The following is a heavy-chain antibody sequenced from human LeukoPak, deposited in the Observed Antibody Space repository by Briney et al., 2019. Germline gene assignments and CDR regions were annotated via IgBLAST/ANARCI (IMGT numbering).Heavy chain of an antibody. D-gene: IGHD5-18*01. Sequence: SVKVSCKASGGTFSSYAISWVRQAPGQGLEWMGGIIPIFGTANYAQKFQGRVTITTDESTSTAYMELSSLRSEDTAVHYCARTNSYGSEGFYYYMDVWGKGTTVTVSS. V-gene: IGHV1-69*05. CDR1: GGTFSSYA. CDR2: IIPIFGTA. J-gene: IGHJ6*03. CDR3: ARTNSYGSEGFYYYMDV.